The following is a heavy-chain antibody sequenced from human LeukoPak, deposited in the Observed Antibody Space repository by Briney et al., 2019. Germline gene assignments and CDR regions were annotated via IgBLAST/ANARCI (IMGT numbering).Heavy chain of an antibody. CDR3: AKDQQSISYSP. Sequence: RAGGSLRLSCAASGFTFDDYGMSWVRQAPGKGLEWVSGIIWSGGSTGHADSVKGRFTISRDNSKNTLYLQMNSLRVEDTAIYNCAKDQQSISYSPWGQGTLVTVSS. J-gene: IGHJ5*02. CDR1: GFTFDDYG. CDR2: IIWSGGST. V-gene: IGHV3-20*01. D-gene: IGHD4-11*01.